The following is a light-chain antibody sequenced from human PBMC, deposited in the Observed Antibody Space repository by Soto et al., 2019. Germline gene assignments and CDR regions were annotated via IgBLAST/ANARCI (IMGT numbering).Light chain of an antibody. V-gene: IGKV3-15*01. J-gene: IGKJ2*01. CDR3: QQYNNWPPYT. CDR1: QRVGSN. CDR2: GAS. Sequence: EIVMTQSPATLSVSPGERATLSCRASQRVGSNLAWYQQKPGQAPRLLIYGASTRATGIPARFSGSGFGTEFTLTISSLQSEDSAVYYCQQYNNWPPYTFGQGTTLELK.